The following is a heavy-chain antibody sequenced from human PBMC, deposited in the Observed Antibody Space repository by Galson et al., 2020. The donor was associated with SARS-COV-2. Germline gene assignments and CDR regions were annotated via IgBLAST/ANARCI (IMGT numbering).Heavy chain of an antibody. CDR3: AREQIAVGDAFDI. V-gene: IGHV3-30*04. D-gene: IGHD6-19*01. J-gene: IGHJ3*02. CDR2: ISYDGSNE. CDR1: GFTFSSYA. Sequence: GGSLRLSCAASGFTFSSYAMHWVRQAPGKGLEWVAVISYDGSNEYYADSVKGRFTISRDNSKNTLYLQMNSLRAEDTAVYYCAREQIAVGDAFDIWGQGTMVTVSS.